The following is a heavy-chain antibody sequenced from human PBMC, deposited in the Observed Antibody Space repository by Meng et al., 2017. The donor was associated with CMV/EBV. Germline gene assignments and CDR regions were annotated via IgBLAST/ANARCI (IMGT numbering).Heavy chain of an antibody. CDR1: GFTVSSNY. Sequence: GESLKISCAASGFTVSSNYMSWVRQAPGKGLEWVSVIYSGGSTYYADSVKGRFTIPRDNSKNTLYLQMNSLRAEDTAVYYCARAGGYGGNSNYFDYWGQGTLVTVSS. CDR2: IYSGGST. D-gene: IGHD4-23*01. V-gene: IGHV3-66*02. CDR3: ARAGGYGGNSNYFDY. J-gene: IGHJ4*02.